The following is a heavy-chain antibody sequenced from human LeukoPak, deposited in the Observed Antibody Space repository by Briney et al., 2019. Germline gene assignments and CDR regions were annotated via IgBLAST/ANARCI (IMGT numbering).Heavy chain of an antibody. D-gene: IGHD6-13*01. CDR3: ARVGAGSIAAAGTFRRDYYYYYMDV. CDR1: GCSISSGCYY. J-gene: IGHJ6*03. V-gene: IGHV4-61*02. Sequence: SETLSLTCNVSGCSISSGCYYWSWIPQPAGKGLEWIGRIYTCGSTNYSPSLKSRVTISVDTSKNQFSLKLSSVTAADTAVYYCARVGAGSIAAAGTFRRDYYYYYMDVWGKGTTVTVSS. CDR2: IYTCGST.